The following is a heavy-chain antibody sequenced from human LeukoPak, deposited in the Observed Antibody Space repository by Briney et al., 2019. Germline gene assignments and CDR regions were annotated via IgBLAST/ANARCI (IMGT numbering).Heavy chain of an antibody. CDR1: GYTFTSYG. Sequence: PAASVKVSCKASGYTFTSYGISWVRQAPGQGLEWMGWISAYNGNTNYAQKLQGRVTMTTDTSTSTAYMELRSLRSDDTAVYYCAREGGTLQLKYYYYYGMDVWGQGTTVTVSS. J-gene: IGHJ6*02. V-gene: IGHV1-18*01. CDR3: AREGGTLQLKYYYYYGMDV. CDR2: ISAYNGNT. D-gene: IGHD5-18*01.